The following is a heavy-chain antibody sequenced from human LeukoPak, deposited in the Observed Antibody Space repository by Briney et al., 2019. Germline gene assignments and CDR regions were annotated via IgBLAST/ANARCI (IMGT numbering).Heavy chain of an antibody. J-gene: IGHJ4*02. Sequence: PSETLSLTCAVYGGSVSGYYWNWIRQPPGKGLEWIGEINHSGITNYNPSLKSRVTISVDTSKNQFSLKLSSVTAADTAVYYCARARYCSSTSCYIGGGRRLDYWGQGTLVTVSS. CDR1: GGSVSGYY. CDR3: ARARYCSSTSCYIGGGRRLDY. V-gene: IGHV4-34*01. D-gene: IGHD2-2*02. CDR2: INHSGIT.